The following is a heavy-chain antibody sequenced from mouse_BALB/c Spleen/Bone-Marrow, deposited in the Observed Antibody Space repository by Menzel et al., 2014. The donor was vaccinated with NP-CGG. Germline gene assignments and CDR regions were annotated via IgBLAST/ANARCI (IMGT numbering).Heavy chain of an antibody. CDR3: ARNFYGSSYFDY. D-gene: IGHD1-1*01. CDR1: DYTFTAYA. Sequence: QVQLKQSGPELVRPGVSVKLSCKGSDYTFTAYAMHWVKQSHAKSLEWIGLISTYSGNTHYNQNFKGKATMTVDKSSSTAYMELARLTSEDSAIYYCARNFYGSSYFDYWGQGTTLTVSS. J-gene: IGHJ2*01. V-gene: IGHV1-67*01. CDR2: ISTYSGNT.